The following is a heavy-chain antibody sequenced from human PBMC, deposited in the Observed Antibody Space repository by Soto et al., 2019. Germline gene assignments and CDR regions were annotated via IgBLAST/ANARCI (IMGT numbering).Heavy chain of an antibody. CDR2: ISSSSSTI. CDR1: GFTFSSYS. D-gene: IGHD6-19*01. Sequence: GGSLRLSCAASGFTFSSYSMNWVRQAPGKGLEWVSYISSSSSTIYYADSVKGRFTISRDNAKNSLYLQMNSLRAEDTAVYYCARDRHTEQWLEVSGGSFSYWGQGTLVTVSS. CDR3: ARDRHTEQWLEVSGGSFSY. J-gene: IGHJ4*02. V-gene: IGHV3-48*01.